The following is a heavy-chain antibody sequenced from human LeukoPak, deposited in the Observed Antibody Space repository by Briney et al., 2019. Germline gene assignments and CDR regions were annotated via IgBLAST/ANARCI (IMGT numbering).Heavy chain of an antibody. CDR2: IYPGDSDT. J-gene: IGHJ5*02. D-gene: IGHD3-9*01. V-gene: IGHV5-51*01. CDR3: ARHPYYDLLAPFDP. CDR1: GYSFTNYW. Sequence: GESLRISCKGSGYSFTNYWIGWVRQMPGKGLEWMGIIYPGDSDTRYSPSFQGQVTISADKSISTAYLQWSSLKASDTAMYYCARHPYYDLLAPFDPWGQGTLVTVSS.